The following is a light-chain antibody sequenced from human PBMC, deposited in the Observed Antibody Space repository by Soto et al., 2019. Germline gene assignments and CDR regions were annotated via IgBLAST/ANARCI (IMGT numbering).Light chain of an antibody. V-gene: IGKV3-11*01. CDR3: QQRRNWQVT. CDR2: DAS. CDR1: QSVSSD. J-gene: IGKJ5*01. Sequence: ENVLTQSPATLSLYTGERATLSCRASQSVSSDLAWYHQKPGQAPRLLIYDASIRATGIPARFSGSGSGTDFTLTISSLEPEDFAVYYCQQRRNWQVTSGQGGRLEVK.